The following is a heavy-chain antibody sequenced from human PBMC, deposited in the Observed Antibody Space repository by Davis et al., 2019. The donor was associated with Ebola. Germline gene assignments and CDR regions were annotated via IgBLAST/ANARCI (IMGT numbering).Heavy chain of an antibody. J-gene: IGHJ4*02. CDR1: GFTFSSYG. D-gene: IGHD1-26*01. V-gene: IGHV3-30*18. CDR3: AKTAGATPWFDY. CDR2: ISYDGSNK. Sequence: GGSLRLSCAASGFTFSSYGMHWVRQAPGKGLEWVAVISYDGSNKYYANSVKGRFTISRDNSKNTLYLQMNSLRAEDTAVYYCAKTAGATPWFDYWGQGTLVTVSS.